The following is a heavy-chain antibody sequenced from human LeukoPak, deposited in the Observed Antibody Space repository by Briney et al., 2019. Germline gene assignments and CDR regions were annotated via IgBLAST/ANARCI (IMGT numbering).Heavy chain of an antibody. Sequence: ASVKVSCKASGGTFSSYAISWVRQAPGQGLEWMGGIIPIFGTANYAQKFQGRVTITADEFTSTAYMELSSLRSEDTAVYYCARDYLPFASPGITMIYHWGQGTLVTVSS. CDR3: ARDYLPFASPGITMIYH. CDR1: GGTFSSYA. CDR2: IIPIFGTA. D-gene: IGHD3-22*01. J-gene: IGHJ5*02. V-gene: IGHV1-69*13.